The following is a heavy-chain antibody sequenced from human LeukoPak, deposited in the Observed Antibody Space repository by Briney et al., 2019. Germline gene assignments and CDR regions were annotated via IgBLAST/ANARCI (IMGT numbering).Heavy chain of an antibody. CDR2: IYYSGST. J-gene: IGHJ4*02. CDR3: AREYYDSRGFDY. Sequence: SETLSLTCTVSGGSISSSSYYWGWIRQPPGKGLEWIGSIYYSGSTYYNPSLKSRVTISVDTSKNQFSLKLSSVTAADTAVYYCAREYYDSRGFDYWGQGTLVTVSS. D-gene: IGHD3-22*01. V-gene: IGHV4-39*07. CDR1: GGSISSSSYY.